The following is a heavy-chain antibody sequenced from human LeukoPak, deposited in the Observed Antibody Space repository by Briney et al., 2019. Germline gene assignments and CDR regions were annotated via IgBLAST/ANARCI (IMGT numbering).Heavy chain of an antibody. D-gene: IGHD1-26*01. V-gene: IGHV3-9*03. CDR2: ISWNSGSI. CDR3: AKDMSATNSGSSYFDY. Sequence: GRSLRLSCAASGFTFDDYAIHWVRRAPGKGLEWVSGISWNSGSIGYADSVKGRFTISRDNAKNSLYLQMNSLRAEDMALYYCAKDMSATNSGSSYFDYWGQGTLVTVSS. J-gene: IGHJ4*02. CDR1: GFTFDDYA.